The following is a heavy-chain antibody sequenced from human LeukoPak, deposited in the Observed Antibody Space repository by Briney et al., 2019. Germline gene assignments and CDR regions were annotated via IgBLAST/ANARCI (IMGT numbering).Heavy chain of an antibody. Sequence: SQTLSLTCTVSGGSISSGGYYWSWIRQPPGKGLEWIGYIYHSGSTYYNPSLKSRVTISVDRSKNQFSLKLSSVTAADTAVYYCARSGIAAAEHWGQGTLVTVSS. D-gene: IGHD6-13*01. J-gene: IGHJ1*01. V-gene: IGHV4-30-2*01. CDR3: ARSGIAAAEH. CDR2: IYHSGST. CDR1: GGSISSGGYY.